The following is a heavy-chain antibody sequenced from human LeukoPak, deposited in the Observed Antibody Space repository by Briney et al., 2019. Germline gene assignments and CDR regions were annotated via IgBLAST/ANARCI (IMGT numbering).Heavy chain of an antibody. CDR1: GFTFSSYG. CDR2: ISYDGSNK. Sequence: PGGSLRLSCAASGFTFSSYGMHWVRQAPGKGLEWVAVISYDGSNKYYADSVKGRFTISRDNSKNTLYLQMNSLRAEDTAVYYCAGESGPPIAFDIWGQGTMVTVSS. D-gene: IGHD3-10*01. V-gene: IGHV3-30*03. CDR3: AGESGPPIAFDI. J-gene: IGHJ3*02.